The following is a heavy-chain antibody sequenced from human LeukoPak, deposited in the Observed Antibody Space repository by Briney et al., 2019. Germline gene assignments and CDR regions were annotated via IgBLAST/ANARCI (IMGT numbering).Heavy chain of an antibody. CDR1: GFPFSSYW. V-gene: IGHV3-7*01. Sequence: PGGSLRLSCAASGFPFSSYWMSWVRQAPGKGLEWVANIKQDGSEKYYVDSVTGRLTISRDNAKNSLYLQMNSLRPEDTAVYYCARDHQLDIWGQGTMVTVSS. J-gene: IGHJ3*02. D-gene: IGHD2-2*01. CDR3: ARDHQLDI. CDR2: IKQDGSEK.